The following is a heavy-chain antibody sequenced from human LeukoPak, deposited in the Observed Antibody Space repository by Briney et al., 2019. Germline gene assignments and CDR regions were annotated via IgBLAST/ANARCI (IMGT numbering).Heavy chain of an antibody. CDR3: ARACSGWGGFDY. Sequence: ASVKVSCKASGYTFTGYYMHWVRQAPGQGLEWMGWINPNSGGTNYAQKFQGRVTMTRDTSISTAYMELSRLRSDDTAVYYCARACSGWGGFDYWGQGTLVTVSS. D-gene: IGHD6-19*01. CDR2: INPNSGGT. J-gene: IGHJ4*02. V-gene: IGHV1-2*02. CDR1: GYTFTGYY.